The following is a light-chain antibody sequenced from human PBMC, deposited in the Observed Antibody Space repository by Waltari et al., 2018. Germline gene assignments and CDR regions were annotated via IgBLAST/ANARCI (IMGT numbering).Light chain of an antibody. Sequence: IQLTQSPSSLSASVGDRVTITCRASQGISSYLAWYQQKPGKAPNLLIYAAFTLQSGVPSRFSGSGSRTDFTLTISSLQPEDFATYYCQQFNTYPLTFGQGTRLEIK. J-gene: IGKJ5*01. CDR2: AAF. V-gene: IGKV1-9*01. CDR1: QGISSY. CDR3: QQFNTYPLT.